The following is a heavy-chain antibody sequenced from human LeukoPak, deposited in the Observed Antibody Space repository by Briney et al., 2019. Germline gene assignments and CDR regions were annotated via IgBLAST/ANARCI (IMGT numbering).Heavy chain of an antibody. J-gene: IGHJ6*02. V-gene: IGHV1-69*01. Sequence: SVKVSCKASGGTFSSYAISWVRQAPGQGLEWMGGIIPIFGTANYAQKFQGRVTITADESTSTAYMELSSLRSEDTAVYYCARVSMGLSYNYYHGMDVWGQRTTVTVSS. CDR2: IIPIFGTA. CDR1: GGTFSSYA. D-gene: IGHD3-10*01. CDR3: ARVSMGLSYNYYHGMDV.